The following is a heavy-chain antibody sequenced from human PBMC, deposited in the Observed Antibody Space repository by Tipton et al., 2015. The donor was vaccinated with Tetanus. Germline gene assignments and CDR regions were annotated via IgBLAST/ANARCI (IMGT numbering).Heavy chain of an antibody. V-gene: IGHV3-7*01. J-gene: IGHJ6*03. CDR2: INRDGSGK. CDR1: GFIFSNYW. Sequence: QLVQSGGGVVQPGRSLRLSCAASGFIFSNYWMSWVRQAPGKGLEWVANINRDGSGKYYVDSVKGRFTISRDEAKNSLYLQMSSLRVGDTAVYYCARDRGEDWTNFYYMDVWGKGATVTVSS. CDR3: ARDRGEDWTNFYYMDV. D-gene: IGHD3/OR15-3a*01.